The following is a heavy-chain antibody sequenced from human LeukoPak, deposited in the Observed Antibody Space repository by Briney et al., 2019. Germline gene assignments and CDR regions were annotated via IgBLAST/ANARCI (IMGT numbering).Heavy chain of an antibody. CDR2: ISTSGANT. V-gene: IGHV3-23*01. CDR1: GFTFPSYA. D-gene: IGHD3-10*01. CDR3: ARDIRGSGNYGWFDP. J-gene: IGHJ5*02. Sequence: GGSLRLSCAASGFTFPSYAMNWVRQAPGEGLEWEWVSSISTSGANTYYADPVRGRFTISRDNSKNTLYLQMNSLRADDTAVYYCARDIRGSGNYGWFDPWGQGTLVTVSS.